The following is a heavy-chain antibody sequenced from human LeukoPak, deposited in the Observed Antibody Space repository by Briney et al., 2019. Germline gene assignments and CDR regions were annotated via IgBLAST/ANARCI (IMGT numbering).Heavy chain of an antibody. CDR3: ARDFYGSRPGAFDY. CDR2: INPNSAAS. Sequence: ASVKVSCKASGYSFSGHYIHWVRQAPGQGLEWMGQINPNSAASHYAQKFQDRVTMTSDTSINMAYMELRSLRSDDTAVYYCARDFYGSRPGAFDYWGQGTLVTVSS. J-gene: IGHJ4*02. CDR1: GYSFSGHY. D-gene: IGHD3-10*01. V-gene: IGHV1-2*06.